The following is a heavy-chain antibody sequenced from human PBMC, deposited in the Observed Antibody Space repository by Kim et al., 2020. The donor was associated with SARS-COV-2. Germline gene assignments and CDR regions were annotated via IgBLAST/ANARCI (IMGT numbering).Heavy chain of an antibody. CDR2: INPGGGRT. J-gene: IGHJ4*02. Sequence: ASVKVSCKASGYTFTSYYMYWVRQAPGQGLEWIGKINPGGGRTSYAPKFQGRVTMTGDTSTSTVYMELNNLKSDDTAVFYCARRGVCSGPSCNLDHWGQGTLVTVSS. V-gene: IGHV1-46*01. D-gene: IGHD2-2*01. CDR1: GYTFTSYY. CDR3: ARRGVCSGPSCNLDH.